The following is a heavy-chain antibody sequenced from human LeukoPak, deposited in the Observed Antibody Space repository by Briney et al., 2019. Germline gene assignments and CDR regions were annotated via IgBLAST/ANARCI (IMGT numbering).Heavy chain of an antibody. Sequence: GRSLRLSCAASGFTFSSYAMSWVRQAPGKGREWVSAISGSGGSTYYADSVKGRFTISRDNSKNTLYLQMNSLRAEDTAVYYCAKWSGGGSYYYYGMDVWGQGTTVTVSS. V-gene: IGHV3-23*01. CDR1: GFTFSSYA. CDR2: ISGSGGST. D-gene: IGHD1-26*01. J-gene: IGHJ6*02. CDR3: AKWSGGGSYYYYGMDV.